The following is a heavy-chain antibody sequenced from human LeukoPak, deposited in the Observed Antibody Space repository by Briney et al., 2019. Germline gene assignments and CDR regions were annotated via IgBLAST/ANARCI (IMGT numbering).Heavy chain of an antibody. Sequence: GGSLRLSCAASGFTFSSYAMHWVRQAPGKGLEWVAVISYDGSNKYYADSVKGRFTISRDNSKNTLYLQMNSLRAEDTAVYYCARAFATMIVVVIPYFDYWGQGTLVTVSS. D-gene: IGHD3-22*01. J-gene: IGHJ4*02. CDR2: ISYDGSNK. CDR3: ARAFATMIVVVIPYFDY. CDR1: GFTFSSYA. V-gene: IGHV3-30*04.